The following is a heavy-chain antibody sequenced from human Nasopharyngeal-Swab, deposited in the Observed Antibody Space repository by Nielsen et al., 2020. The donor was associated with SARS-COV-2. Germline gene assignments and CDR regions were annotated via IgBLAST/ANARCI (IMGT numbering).Heavy chain of an antibody. CDR3: ARQGRLRPAVMYALNWFDP. V-gene: IGHV4-39*01. Sequence: GSLRLSCTVSGGSISSSSYYWGWIRQPPGKGLEWIGSIYYSGSTYYNPSLKSRVTISVDTSKNQFSLKLSSVTAADTAVYYCARQGRLRPAVMYALNWFDPWGQGTLVTVSS. D-gene: IGHD2-2*01. J-gene: IGHJ5*02. CDR2: IYYSGST. CDR1: GGSISSSSYY.